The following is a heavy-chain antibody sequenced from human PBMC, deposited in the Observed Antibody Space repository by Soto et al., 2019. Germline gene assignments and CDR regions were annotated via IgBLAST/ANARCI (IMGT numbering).Heavy chain of an antibody. J-gene: IGHJ4*02. CDR3: AKDLVDGAYCGGGSRSGFDY. Sequence: EWVSAISGSGGSTYYADSVKGRFTISRDNSKNTLYLQMNSLRAEDTAVYYCAKDLVDGAYCGGGSRSGFDYWGQGTLVTVSS. V-gene: IGHV3-23*01. D-gene: IGHD2-21*01. CDR2: ISGSGGST.